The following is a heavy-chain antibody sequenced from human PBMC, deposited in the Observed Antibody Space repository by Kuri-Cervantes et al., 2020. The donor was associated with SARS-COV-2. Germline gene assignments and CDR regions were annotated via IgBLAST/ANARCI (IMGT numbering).Heavy chain of an antibody. CDR2: IYYSGSV. J-gene: IGHJ6*02. D-gene: IGHD2-2*01. CDR3: ARSAAAFYGMDV. CDR1: GDSISPYY. V-gene: IGHV4-59*01. Sequence: SETLSLTCSVSGDSISPYYWTWIRQPPGKGLEWIGHIYYSGSVNYNPSLMSRLIISVDKSKNQVSLKLTSVTAADTAVYYCARSAAAFYGMDVWGQGTTVTVSS.